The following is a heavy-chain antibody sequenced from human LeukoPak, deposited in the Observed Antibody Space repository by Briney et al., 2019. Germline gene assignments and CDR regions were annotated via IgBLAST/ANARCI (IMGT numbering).Heavy chain of an antibody. Sequence: SETLSLTCSVSDASISGGTYYWSWIRQPPGTGLEWIGYIYYSGSTNYNPSLKSRVTISVDTSKNQFSLKLSSVTAADTAVYYCARVVGTNHFDYWGQGTLVTVSS. D-gene: IGHD6-19*01. CDR3: ARVVGTNHFDY. V-gene: IGHV4-61*01. J-gene: IGHJ4*02. CDR2: IYYSGST. CDR1: DASISGGTYY.